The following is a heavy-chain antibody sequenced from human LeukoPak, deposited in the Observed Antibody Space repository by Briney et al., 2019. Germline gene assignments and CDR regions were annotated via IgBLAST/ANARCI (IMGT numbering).Heavy chain of an antibody. CDR1: GGTFSTNG. CDR3: ARSSGSHYYFDY. J-gene: IGHJ4*02. Sequence: ASVKVSCKASGGTFSTNGISWVRQAPGQGLEWMGRIIPIFGPPKYAQKFQGTVTITTGESTSTAYMELSSLTSEDTAVYYCARSSGSHYYFDYWGQGTLVTVSS. V-gene: IGHV1-69*05. CDR2: IIPIFGPP. D-gene: IGHD1-26*01.